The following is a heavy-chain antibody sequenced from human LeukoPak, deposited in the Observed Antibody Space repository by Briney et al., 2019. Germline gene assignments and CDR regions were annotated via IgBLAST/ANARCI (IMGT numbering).Heavy chain of an antibody. Sequence: GSSVKVSCKASGGTFSSYAISWVRQAPGQGLEWMGGIIPIFGTANYAQRLQGRVTIHADESTSTAYMELSSLRSEDTAVYYCARVGRCGGDCWGASDIWGQGTMVTVSS. J-gene: IGHJ3*02. CDR2: IIPIFGTA. D-gene: IGHD2-21*02. CDR3: ARVGRCGGDCWGASDI. V-gene: IGHV1-69*01. CDR1: GGTFSSYA.